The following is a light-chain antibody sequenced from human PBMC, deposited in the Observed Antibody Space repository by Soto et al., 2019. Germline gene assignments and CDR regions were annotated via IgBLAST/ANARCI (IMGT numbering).Light chain of an antibody. J-gene: IGLJ1*01. CDR2: DVS. CDR1: SSDVGGYNY. V-gene: IGLV2-14*01. CDR3: GSYTSSSTYV. Sequence: QSVLTQPASVSGSPGQSITISCTGTSSDVGGYNYVSRYQQHPGKAPKLMIYDVSNRPSGVSNRFSGSKSGNTASLTISGLQAEDEADYYCGSYTSSSTYVFGTGTKVTVL.